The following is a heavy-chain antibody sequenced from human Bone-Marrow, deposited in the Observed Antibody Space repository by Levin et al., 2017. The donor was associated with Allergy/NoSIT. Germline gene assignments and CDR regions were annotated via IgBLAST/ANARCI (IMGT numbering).Heavy chain of an antibody. Sequence: PSETLSLTCQVSDDSITSDHYYWSWIRQSAGKGLEWMGRIYGSGRVDYSPPLESRITMSLERPKNQVSLKLESLTAADTAVYYCARGVPSAFHAFDSWGPGTLVLVSS. V-gene: IGHV4-61*02. CDR3: ARGVPSAFHAFDS. D-gene: IGHD2-21*01. CDR2: IYGSGRV. CDR1: DDSITSDHYY. J-gene: IGHJ4*02.